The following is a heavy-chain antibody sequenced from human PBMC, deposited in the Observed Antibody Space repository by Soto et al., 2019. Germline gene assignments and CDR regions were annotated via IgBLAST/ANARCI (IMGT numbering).Heavy chain of an antibody. CDR2: IYYSGST. J-gene: IGHJ4*02. V-gene: IGHV4-59*01. CDR3: ARELYDFWSGYYSQGPEFDY. CDR1: GGSISSYY. Sequence: PSETLSLTCTVSGGSISSYYWSWIRQPPGKGLEWIGYIYYSGSTNYNPSLKSRVTISVDTSKNQFSLKLSSVTAADTAVYYCARELYDFWSGYYSQGPEFDYWGQGTLVTVSS. D-gene: IGHD3-3*01.